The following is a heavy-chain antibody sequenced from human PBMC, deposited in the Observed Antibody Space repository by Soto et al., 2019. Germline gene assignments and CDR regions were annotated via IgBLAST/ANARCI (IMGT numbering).Heavy chain of an antibody. CDR2: IYHSGST. Sequence: PSETLSLTCAVSGGSISSSNWWSWVRQPPGKGLEWIGEIYHSGSTNYNPSLKSRVTISVDKSKNQFSLKLSSVTAADTAVYYCARGREPGGAARPRFYCGMDVWGQGTTVTVSS. J-gene: IGHJ6*02. CDR3: ARGREPGGAARPRFYCGMDV. D-gene: IGHD6-6*01. CDR1: GGSISSSNW. V-gene: IGHV4-4*02.